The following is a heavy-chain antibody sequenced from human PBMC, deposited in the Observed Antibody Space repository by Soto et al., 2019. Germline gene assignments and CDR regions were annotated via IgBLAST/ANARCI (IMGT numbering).Heavy chain of an antibody. CDR2: VNHRGSS. Sequence: QVQLQQWGAGLLKPSETLSLTCAVYGGSLSDYYWNWLRQPPGKGLEWIGEVNHRGSSSYNPSLKSRVDISVDTAMTQFSLKLRPVTAADTAVYYCARYQWNPGAFDPWGPGNQVIVSS. J-gene: IGHJ5*02. CDR3: ARYQWNPGAFDP. V-gene: IGHV4-34*01. CDR1: GGSLSDYY. D-gene: IGHD1-20*01.